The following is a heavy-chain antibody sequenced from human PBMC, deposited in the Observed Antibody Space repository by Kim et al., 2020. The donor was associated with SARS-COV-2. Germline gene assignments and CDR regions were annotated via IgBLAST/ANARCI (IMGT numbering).Heavy chain of an antibody. CDR3: ARGGSSRVAAAFDF. CDR1: GGSISTSNYY. Sequence: SETLSLTCTVSGGSISTSNYYWGWIRQPPGKGLEWIGSISYSGSTYYNPSLKSRVTISVDTSNNQFSLKLSSVTAEVTAVYYCARGGSSRVAAAFDFWGQGTLVTVSS. D-gene: IGHD6-13*01. V-gene: IGHV4-39*07. J-gene: IGHJ4*02. CDR2: ISYSGST.